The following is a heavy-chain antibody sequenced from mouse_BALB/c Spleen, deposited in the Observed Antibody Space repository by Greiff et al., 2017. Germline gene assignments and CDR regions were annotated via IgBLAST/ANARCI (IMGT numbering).Heavy chain of an antibody. CDR1: GFTFSDYY. CDR3: AREGPGNYAMDY. Sequence: EVKLQESGGGLVKPGGSLKLSCAASGFTFSDYYMYWVRQTPEKRLEWVATISDGGSYTYYPDSVKGRFTISRDNAKNNLYLQMSSLKSEDTAMYYCAREGPGNYAMDYWGQGTSVTVSS. J-gene: IGHJ4*01. CDR2: ISDGGSYT. D-gene: IGHD1-1*02. V-gene: IGHV5-4*02.